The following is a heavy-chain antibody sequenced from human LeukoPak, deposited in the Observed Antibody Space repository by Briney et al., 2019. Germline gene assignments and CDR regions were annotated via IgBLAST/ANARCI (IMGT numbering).Heavy chain of an antibody. D-gene: IGHD2-21*02. V-gene: IGHV3-23*01. CDR3: ARNTYCGGDCYSRWDGWFDP. J-gene: IGHJ5*02. Sequence: GGSLRLSCAASGFTFSSYAMSWVRQAPGKGLEWVSGISAGGGSTYYADSVKGRFTISRDNSKNTLYLQMNSLRAEDTAVYYCARNTYCGGDCYSRWDGWFDPWGQGTLVTVSS. CDR1: GFTFSSYA. CDR2: ISAGGGST.